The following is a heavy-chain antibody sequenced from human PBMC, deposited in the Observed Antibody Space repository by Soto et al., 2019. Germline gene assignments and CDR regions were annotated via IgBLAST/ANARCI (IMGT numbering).Heavy chain of an antibody. Sequence: PGGSLRLSCAASGFTFSIYAMTWVRQAPGKGLEWVSTTGGSGRTTYYADSVKGRFTVSRGNSKNTLDLQMSSLRAEDTAVYYCATVHNTSRSFDYWGQGTLVTVSS. D-gene: IGHD1-1*01. J-gene: IGHJ4*02. CDR2: TGGSGRTT. CDR3: ATVHNTSRSFDY. V-gene: IGHV3-23*01. CDR1: GFTFSIYA.